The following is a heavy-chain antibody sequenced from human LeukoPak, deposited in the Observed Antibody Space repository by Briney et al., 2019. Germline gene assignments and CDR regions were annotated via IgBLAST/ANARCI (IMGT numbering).Heavy chain of an antibody. D-gene: IGHD3-22*01. J-gene: IGHJ4*02. Sequence: SGTLSLTCAVSGGSISSSNWWSWVRQPPGKGLEWIGEIYHSGSTNYNPSLKSRVTISVDKSKNQFSLKLSSVTAADTALYFCTTLYYYDTTGYYWRGFDYWGQGALVTVSS. V-gene: IGHV4-4*02. CDR2: IYHSGST. CDR3: TTLYYYDTTGYYWRGFDY. CDR1: GGSISSSNW.